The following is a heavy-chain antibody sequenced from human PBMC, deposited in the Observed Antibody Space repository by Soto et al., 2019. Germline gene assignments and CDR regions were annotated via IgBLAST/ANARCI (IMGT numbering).Heavy chain of an antibody. D-gene: IGHD6-6*01. Sequence: GESLKISCKGSGYSFTTYWIGWVRPMPGKGPEWMGVIYPGDSDTRYSPYFQGQVTISADKSLSTAYLQWSSLKASDTAMYYCARARAARAFSYYYGMDVWGQGTTVTVSS. J-gene: IGHJ6*02. CDR1: GYSFTTYW. CDR2: IYPGDSDT. V-gene: IGHV5-51*01. CDR3: ARARAARAFSYYYGMDV.